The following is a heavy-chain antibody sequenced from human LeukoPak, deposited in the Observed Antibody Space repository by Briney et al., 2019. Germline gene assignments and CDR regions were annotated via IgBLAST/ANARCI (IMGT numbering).Heavy chain of an antibody. D-gene: IGHD3-22*01. Sequence: PSETLSLTCTVSGGSISSYYWIWIRQPPGKGRVGIGYIYYSGSTNYKHSLKSRVTISVDTSKNQFSLKLSSVTAADTAVYYCARPHYYDSSLAFDIWGQGTMVTVSS. V-gene: IGHV4-59*08. CDR2: IYYSGST. CDR3: ARPHYYDSSLAFDI. CDR1: GGSISSYY. J-gene: IGHJ3*02.